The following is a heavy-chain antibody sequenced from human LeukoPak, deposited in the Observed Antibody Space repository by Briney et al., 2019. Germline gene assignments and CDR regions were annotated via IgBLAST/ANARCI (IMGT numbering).Heavy chain of an antibody. V-gene: IGHV7-4-1*02. CDR1: GYTFTSCA. D-gene: IGHD2-2*01. J-gene: IGHJ4*02. CDR2: INTNTRNP. Sequence: ASVKVSCKASGYTFTSCAMNWVRQAPGQGLEWMGWINTNTRNPTYAQGFTGRFVFSLDTSVSTAYLQISSLKAEDTAVYYCTRQGPGYCGSTSCYGVDYWGQGTLVTVSS. CDR3: TRQGPGYCGSTSCYGVDY.